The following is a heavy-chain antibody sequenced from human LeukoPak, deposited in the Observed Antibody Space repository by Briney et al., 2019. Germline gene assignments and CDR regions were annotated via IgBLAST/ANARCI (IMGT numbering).Heavy chain of an antibody. D-gene: IGHD5-12*01. J-gene: IGHJ4*02. Sequence: ASVKVSCKASGYTFTSYAMHWVRQAPGQRLEWMGWINAGNGNTKYSQKFQGRATITRDTSASTAYMELSSLRSEDTAVYYCARDRSSGYEPYFDYWGQGTLVTVSS. CDR2: INAGNGNT. CDR3: ARDRSSGYEPYFDY. V-gene: IGHV1-3*01. CDR1: GYTFTSYA.